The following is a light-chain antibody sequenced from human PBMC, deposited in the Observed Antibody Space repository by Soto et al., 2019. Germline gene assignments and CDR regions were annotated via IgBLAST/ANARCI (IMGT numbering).Light chain of an antibody. V-gene: IGKV1-5*03. J-gene: IGKJ1*01. CDR1: QTISSW. Sequence: DIQMTQSPSTLSGSVGDRVTITCRASQTISSWLAWYQQKPGKAPKLLIYKASTLKSGVPPRFSGSGFGTEFTLTISNLQPEDFAMYYCQQYNSHWSWTFGQGTKVDIK. CDR3: QQYNSHWSWT. CDR2: KAS.